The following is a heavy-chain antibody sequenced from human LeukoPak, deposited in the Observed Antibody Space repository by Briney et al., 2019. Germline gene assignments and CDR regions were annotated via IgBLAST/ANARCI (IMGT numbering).Heavy chain of an antibody. V-gene: IGHV4-39*01. CDR2: IYYSGST. CDR1: GGSISSGTYY. Sequence: SETLSLTCTVSGGSISSGTYYWGWIRQPPGKGLEWIGSIYYSGSTYYNPSLKSRVTIFRATSKNQFSLNLNAVAAADTAVYYCARPRQGTLSYVDSWGQGTLVTVSS. D-gene: IGHD2/OR15-2a*01. CDR3: ARPRQGTLSYVDS. J-gene: IGHJ4*02.